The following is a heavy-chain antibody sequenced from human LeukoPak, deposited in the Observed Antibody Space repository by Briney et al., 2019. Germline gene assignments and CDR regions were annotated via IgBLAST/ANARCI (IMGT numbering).Heavy chain of an antibody. J-gene: IGHJ4*02. D-gene: IGHD5-18*01. V-gene: IGHV3-72*01. CDR1: GFTFSDHY. Sequence: PGGSLRLSCAASGFTFSDHYVDWVRQAPGKGLEWVGRTRKKANSYTTEYAASVKGRFTISRDDSKNSLYLQMNSLKAEDTAVYYCARVGGDTGRFFDYWGQGTLVTVSS. CDR3: ARVGGDTGRFFDY. CDR2: TRKKANSYTT.